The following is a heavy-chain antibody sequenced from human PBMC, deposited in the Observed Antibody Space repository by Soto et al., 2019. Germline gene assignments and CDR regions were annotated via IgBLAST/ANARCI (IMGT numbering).Heavy chain of an antibody. Sequence: QVQLVQSGAEVKKPGASVKVSCNASGYTFTSYGISWVRQAPGQGLEWMGWISAYNGNTNYAQRLQGRVTMTTDTSTSTAYMEVCSLRSGATAVYYCARYESQLWFGELSPFDYWGQGTLVTVSS. V-gene: IGHV1-18*01. D-gene: IGHD3-10*01. CDR3: ARYESQLWFGELSPFDY. CDR2: ISAYNGNT. J-gene: IGHJ4*02. CDR1: GYTFTSYG.